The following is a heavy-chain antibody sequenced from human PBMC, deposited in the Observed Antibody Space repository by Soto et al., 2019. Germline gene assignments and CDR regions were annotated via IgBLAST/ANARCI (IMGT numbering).Heavy chain of an antibody. CDR1: GGSISSSSYY. D-gene: IGHD3-3*01. J-gene: IGHJ4*02. Sequence: QLQLQESGPGLVKPSETLSLSCTVSGGSISSSSYYWGWIRQPPGKGLEWVGSNYYRGSTYYNPSPESRVTLPRDTSKNQFSFRPSSVTAADTAVYYCARRGSFGGGYFYHWGQGNLVTVSS. V-gene: IGHV4-39*01. CDR2: NYYRGST. CDR3: ARRGSFGGGYFYH.